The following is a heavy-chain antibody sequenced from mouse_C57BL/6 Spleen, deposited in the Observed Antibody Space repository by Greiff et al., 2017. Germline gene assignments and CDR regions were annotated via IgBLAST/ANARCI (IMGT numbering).Heavy chain of an antibody. J-gene: IGHJ2*01. D-gene: IGHD2-10*02. CDR3: ASGGYGKIDY. CDR2: ISNGGGST. V-gene: IGHV5-12*01. CDR1: GFTFSDYY. Sequence: EVHLVESGGGLVQPGGSLKLSCAASGFTFSDYYMYWVRQTPEKRLEWVAYISNGGGSTYYPDTVKGRFTISRDNAKNTLYLQMSRLKSEDTAMYYCASGGYGKIDYWGQGTTLTVSS.